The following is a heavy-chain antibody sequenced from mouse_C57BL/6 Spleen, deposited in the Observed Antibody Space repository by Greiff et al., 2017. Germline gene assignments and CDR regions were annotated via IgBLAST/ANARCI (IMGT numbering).Heavy chain of an antibody. CDR2: ISSGGSYT. D-gene: IGHD1-1*01. CDR1: GFTFSSYG. Sequence: EVKLVESGGDLVKPGGSLKLSCAASGFTFSSYGMSWVRQTPDKRLEWVATISSGGSYTYYPDSVYGRFTISRANAKNTLYLQMSSLKSEDTAMYYCASYYYGSRGYFDVWGTGTTVTVSS. CDR3: ASYYYGSRGYFDV. J-gene: IGHJ1*03. V-gene: IGHV5-6*02.